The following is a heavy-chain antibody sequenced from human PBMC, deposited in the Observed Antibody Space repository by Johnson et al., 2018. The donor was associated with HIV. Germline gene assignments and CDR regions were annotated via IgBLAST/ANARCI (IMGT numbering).Heavy chain of an antibody. V-gene: IGHV3-23*04. J-gene: IGHJ3*02. CDR1: GFTFASPA. CDR2: FSDSGST. Sequence: VQLVESGGDLVQPGRSLPLSCAPSGFTFASPALSLARQATGQGLEWVSAFSDSGSTYYADSVKGRFTISRDNSKNTLYLQMNSLRAEDTAVYYCARVRVGAFDIWGQGTMVTVSS. CDR3: ARVRVGAFDI. D-gene: IGHD1-26*01.